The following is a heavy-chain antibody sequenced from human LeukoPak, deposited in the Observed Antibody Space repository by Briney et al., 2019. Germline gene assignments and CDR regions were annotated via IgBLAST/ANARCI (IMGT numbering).Heavy chain of an antibody. J-gene: IGHJ4*02. D-gene: IGHD4-17*01. V-gene: IGHV3-21*01. Sequence: GGSLRLSCAVSGFTFSSYSINWVRQAPGKGLEWVSSISSSSNYIYYADSVKGRFTISRDNAKNSLYLQMNSLRAEDTAVYYCARDKATVTTYHFDYWGQGTLVTVSS. CDR1: GFTFSSYS. CDR2: ISSSSNYI. CDR3: ARDKATVTTYHFDY.